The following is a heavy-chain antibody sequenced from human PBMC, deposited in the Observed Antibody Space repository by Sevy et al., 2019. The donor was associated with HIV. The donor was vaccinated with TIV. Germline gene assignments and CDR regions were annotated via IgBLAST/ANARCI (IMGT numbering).Heavy chain of an antibody. CDR2: IHYSGST. CDR1: GDSISSYY. Sequence: SETLSLTCTVSGDSISSYYWSWMRQPPGKGLEWSGYIHYSGSTNYNPSLKSRVTISVDTSKSQFSLNLNSVTAADTAVYFCARESGQSTSSRYFDFWGQGTLVTVSS. D-gene: IGHD6-6*01. CDR3: ARESGQSTSSRYFDF. J-gene: IGHJ4*02. V-gene: IGHV4-59*01.